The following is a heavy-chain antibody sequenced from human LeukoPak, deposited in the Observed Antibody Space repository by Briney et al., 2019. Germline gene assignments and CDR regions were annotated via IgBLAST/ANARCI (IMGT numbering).Heavy chain of an antibody. V-gene: IGHV4-4*09. Sequence: PSETLSLTCTVSGGSICNYYWTWIWEPPGKGLEWLGYISGSGSTNYNPSLKSRVTISVDTSKNQISLKLTSVTAADTAVYYCARRHYYFYYMDVWGKGTTVTVSS. CDR1: GGSICNYY. CDR3: ARRHYYFYYMDV. CDR2: ISGSGST. J-gene: IGHJ6*03.